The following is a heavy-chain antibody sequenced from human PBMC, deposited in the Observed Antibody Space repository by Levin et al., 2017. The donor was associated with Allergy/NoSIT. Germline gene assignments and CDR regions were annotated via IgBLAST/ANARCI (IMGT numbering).Heavy chain of an antibody. D-gene: IGHD1-26*01. Sequence: GGSLRLSCAASGFTFSHYWMHWVRQAPGKGLVWISRINNDGSTTNYADSVKDRFTISRDNAKNTLYLQMNSLRAEDTALYYCVSGGAWGQGTLVTVSS. CDR3: VSGGA. J-gene: IGHJ5*02. CDR1: GFTFSHYW. CDR2: INNDGSTT. V-gene: IGHV3-74*01.